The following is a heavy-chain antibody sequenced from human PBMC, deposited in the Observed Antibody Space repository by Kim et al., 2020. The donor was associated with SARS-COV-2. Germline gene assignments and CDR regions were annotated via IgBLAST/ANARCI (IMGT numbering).Heavy chain of an antibody. CDR3: ARDNYHHTSFSEYGLDV. Sequence: GGSLRLSCAASGFTFSSYSMNWVRQAPGKGLEWVSSISSSSSYIYYADSVKGRFTISRDNAKNSLYLQMNSLRAEDTTVYYCARDNYHHTSFSEYGLDVWGQGTTVTVSS. CDR2: ISSSSSYI. D-gene: IGHD2-2*01. J-gene: IGHJ6*02. V-gene: IGHV3-21*01. CDR1: GFTFSSYS.